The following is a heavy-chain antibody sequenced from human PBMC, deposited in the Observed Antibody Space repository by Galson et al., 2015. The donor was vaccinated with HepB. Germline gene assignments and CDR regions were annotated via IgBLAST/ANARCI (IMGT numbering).Heavy chain of an antibody. Sequence: SLRLACAASGFTFSSYSMNWVLQAPGKGLEWVSSISSSSSYIYYADSVKGRFTISRDNAKNSLYLHMNSLRAEDTAVYYCARDRNTMVRGSRLKYYFDYWGQGTLVTVSS. CDR3: ARDRNTMVRGSRLKYYFDY. J-gene: IGHJ4*02. V-gene: IGHV3-21*01. CDR1: GFTFSSYS. D-gene: IGHD3-10*01. CDR2: ISSSSSYI.